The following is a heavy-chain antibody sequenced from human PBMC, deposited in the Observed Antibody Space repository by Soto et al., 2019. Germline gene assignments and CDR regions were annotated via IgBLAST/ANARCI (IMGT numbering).Heavy chain of an antibody. J-gene: IGHJ6*02. Sequence: EVQLVESGGGLVQPGGSLRLSCAASGFTFSTYWMSWVRQAPGKGLEWVGNIKQDGSGENYVDSVKGRFTISRDNANHSLYLQTISLRAEDTAVYYCARDRGPPRYLYYGMDVWGQGTTVTVSS. D-gene: IGHD3-10*01. V-gene: IGHV3-7*01. CDR1: GFTFSTYW. CDR2: IKQDGSGE. CDR3: ARDRGPPRYLYYGMDV.